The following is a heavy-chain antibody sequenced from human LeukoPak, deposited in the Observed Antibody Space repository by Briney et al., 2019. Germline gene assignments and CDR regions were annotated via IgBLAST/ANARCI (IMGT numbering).Heavy chain of an antibody. Sequence: PVKVSCKASGGTFSSYAISWVRQAPGQGLEWMGRIIPILGIANYAQKFQGRVTITADKSTGTAYMELSSLRSEDTAVYYCASVLNTFDYWGQGTLVTVSS. V-gene: IGHV1-69*04. CDR3: ASVLNTFDY. D-gene: IGHD1/OR15-1a*01. CDR1: GGTFSSYA. CDR2: IIPILGIA. J-gene: IGHJ4*02.